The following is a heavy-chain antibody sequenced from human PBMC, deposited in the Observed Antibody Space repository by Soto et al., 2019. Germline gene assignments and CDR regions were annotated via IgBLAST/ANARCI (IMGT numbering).Heavy chain of an antibody. CDR3: ARGTDYYPY. CDR1: GFTFSDYA. J-gene: IGHJ4*02. Sequence: QVQLVQSGGALVTPGGSLRLSCAASGFTFSDYAMNWICQAPGRGLEWISYIGPRGSTVYYADSVKGRFTISRDNARKSLFLQMNILRVEDTAVYYCARGTDYYPYWGQGSLVTVSS. V-gene: IGHV3-11*01. CDR2: IGPRGSTV.